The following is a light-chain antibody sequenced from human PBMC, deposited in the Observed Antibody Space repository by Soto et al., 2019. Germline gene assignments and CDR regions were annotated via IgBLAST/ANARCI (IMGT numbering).Light chain of an antibody. J-gene: IGKJ2*01. V-gene: IGKV3-15*01. CDR3: QQYYNWPAYT. CDR2: GAS. Sequence: IVMTQSPVTLSVSPGERVTLSCRSSETVRTNLAWFQQKPGQTPRLLIFGASTRATGIPTRFTGSVSETEFTLTIDSLQSEDLAVYYCQQYYNWPAYTFGQGTKREI. CDR1: ETVRTN.